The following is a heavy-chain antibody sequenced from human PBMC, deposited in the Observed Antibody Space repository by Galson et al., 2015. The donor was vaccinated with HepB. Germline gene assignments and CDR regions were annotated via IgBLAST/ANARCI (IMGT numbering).Heavy chain of an antibody. V-gene: IGHV3-66*01. CDR1: GFTVTSNY. CDR2: IYSGGTT. D-gene: IGHD2-21*02. CDR3: AREVTVTAPRDY. Sequence: SLRLSCAASGFTVTSNYMSWVRQAPGKGLEWVSVIYSGGTTYYADPVKGRFTISRDNSKNTVYLQMKTLRVEDTAVYFCAREVTVTAPRDYWGQGTLVTVSS. J-gene: IGHJ4*02.